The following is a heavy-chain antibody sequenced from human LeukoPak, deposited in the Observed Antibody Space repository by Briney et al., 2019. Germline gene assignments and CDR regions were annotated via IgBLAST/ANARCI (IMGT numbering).Heavy chain of an antibody. CDR3: ARDRGSTDFDY. Sequence: SETLSLTCAVYGGSFSGYYWSWIRQPPGKGLEWIGEINHSGSTNYNPSLKSRVTISVDTSKNQFSLKLSSVTAEDTAVYYCARDRGSTDFDYWGQGTLVTVSS. V-gene: IGHV4-34*01. D-gene: IGHD3-10*01. CDR1: GGSFSGYY. CDR2: INHSGST. J-gene: IGHJ4*02.